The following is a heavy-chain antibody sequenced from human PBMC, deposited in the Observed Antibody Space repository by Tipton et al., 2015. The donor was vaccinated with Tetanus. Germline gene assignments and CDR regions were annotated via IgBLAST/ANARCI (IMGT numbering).Heavy chain of an antibody. CDR1: GGSISSSSYY. J-gene: IGHJ3*02. CDR2: IYYSGST. CDR3: ARGVRDPGRFDAFDI. Sequence: TLSLTCTVSGGSISSSSYYWGWIRQPPGKGLEWIGSIYYSGSTYYNPSLKSRVTISVDTSKNQFSLKLSSVTAADTAVYYCARGVRDPGRFDAFDIWGQGTMVTVSS. V-gene: IGHV4-39*07. D-gene: IGHD3-10*01.